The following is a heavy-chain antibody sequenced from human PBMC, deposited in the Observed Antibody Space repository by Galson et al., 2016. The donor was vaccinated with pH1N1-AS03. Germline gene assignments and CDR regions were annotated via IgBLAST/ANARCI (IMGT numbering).Heavy chain of an antibody. CDR1: GFTFDNHA. J-gene: IGHJ3*01. Sequence: SLRLSCATSGFTFDNHAMYWVRQAPGKGLEWVSGLSWNGGTPAYADSVRGRFIISRDNVQKSLHLHMNGLKTDDTAVYYCAKGRSLSVTGATDSFDFRGQGTTVTVSS. D-gene: IGHD1-1*01. CDR3: AKGRSLSVTGATDSFDF. V-gene: IGHV3-9*01. CDR2: LSWNGGTP.